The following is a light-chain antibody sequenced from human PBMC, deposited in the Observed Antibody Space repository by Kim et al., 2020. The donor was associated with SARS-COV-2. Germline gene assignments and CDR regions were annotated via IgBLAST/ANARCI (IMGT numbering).Light chain of an antibody. J-gene: IGKJ2*01. CDR3: QQYTTSPPAYT. CDR1: QSISSEF. CDR2: GAS. V-gene: IGKV3-20*01. Sequence: PGERATLSGRASQSISSEFLAWYQRISGQPPRLLIFGASNRAAGIPDRFSGGGSGTDFTLTITRLEPADSAVYYCQQYTTSPPAYTFGQGTKLEI.